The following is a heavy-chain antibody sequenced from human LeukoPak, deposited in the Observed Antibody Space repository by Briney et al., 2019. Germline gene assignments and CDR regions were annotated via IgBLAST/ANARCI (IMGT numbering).Heavy chain of an antibody. CDR2: IYSGGST. CDR3: ASCRIAVATIDAFDI. D-gene: IGHD6-13*01. J-gene: IGHJ3*02. Sequence: GGSLRLSCAASVFTVSSNYMSWVRQAPGKGLEWVSVIYSGGSTYYADSVKGRFTISRDNSKNTLYLQMNSLRAEDTAVYYCASCRIAVATIDAFDIWGQGTMVTVSS. CDR1: VFTVSSNY. V-gene: IGHV3-53*01.